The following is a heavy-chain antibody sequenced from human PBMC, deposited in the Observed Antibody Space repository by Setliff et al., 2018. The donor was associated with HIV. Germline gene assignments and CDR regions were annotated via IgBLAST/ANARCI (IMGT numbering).Heavy chain of an antibody. V-gene: IGHV3-64*02. J-gene: IGHJ4*02. CDR1: GFTFSSYA. Sequence: VGSLRLSCATYGFTFSSYAMYWVRQAPGKGLEYVSAINSNGGSTYYADSVKGRFTISRDNSKSTVYLQMGSLRAEDMAVYYCARVRVAAVAPYFDFWGQGALVTVSS. CDR2: INSNGGST. CDR3: ARVRVAAVAPYFDF. D-gene: IGHD6-13*01.